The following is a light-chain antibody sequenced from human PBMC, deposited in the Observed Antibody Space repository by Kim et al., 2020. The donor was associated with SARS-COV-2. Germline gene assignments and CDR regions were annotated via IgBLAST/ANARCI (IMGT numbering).Light chain of an antibody. CDR2: DAS. CDR1: QSIGSSY. CDR3: QQYGGSPLT. Sequence: EIVLTQSPGTLSLSPGERATLSCRASQSIGSSYLAWYQQKPGQAPRLLIYDASNRATDIPDRFSGSGSGTDFTLTISRLEPEDYAVYFCQQYGGSPLTFGGVTKVDIK. V-gene: IGKV3-20*01. J-gene: IGKJ4*01.